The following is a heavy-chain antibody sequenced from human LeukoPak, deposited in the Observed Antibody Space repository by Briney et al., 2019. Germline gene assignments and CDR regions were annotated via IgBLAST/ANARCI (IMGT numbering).Heavy chain of an antibody. D-gene: IGHD5-12*01. CDR1: GFTFSSYS. V-gene: IGHV4-39*07. CDR2: IYYSGST. J-gene: IGHJ4*02. CDR3: ASLSPDRPYSGYDTDY. Sequence: PGGSLRLSCVASGFTFSSYSMNWVRQPPGKRLEWIGSIYYSGSTYYNPSLKSRVTISVDTSKNQFSLKLSSVTAADTAVYYCASLSPDRPYSGYDTDYWGQGTLVTVSS.